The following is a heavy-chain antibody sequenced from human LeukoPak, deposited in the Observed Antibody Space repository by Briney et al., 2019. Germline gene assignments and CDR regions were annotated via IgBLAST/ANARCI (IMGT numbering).Heavy chain of an antibody. CDR1: GGSMSGNY. Sequence: PSETLSLTCTVSGGSMSGNYWSWIRQPPGKGLEWIGYIYSSGSTNSNPSLKSRVAMSVDTSKNQFSLKLSSVTAADTAVYYCAKSVGAAPFEYWGQGTLVTVSS. D-gene: IGHD1-26*01. CDR2: IYSSGST. V-gene: IGHV4-59*08. CDR3: AKSVGAAPFEY. J-gene: IGHJ4*02.